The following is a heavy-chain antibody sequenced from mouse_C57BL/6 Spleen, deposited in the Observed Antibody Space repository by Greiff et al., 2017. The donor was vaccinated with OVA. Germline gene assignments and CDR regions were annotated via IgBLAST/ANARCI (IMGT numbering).Heavy chain of an antibody. J-gene: IGHJ4*01. Sequence: QVQLKESGPGLVQPSQSLSITCTVSGFSLTSYGVHWVRQSPGKGLEWLGVIWSGGSTDYNAAFISRLSISKDNSKSQVFCKMNSLQADDTARCYCARNGSSYEGAMDYWGQGTSVTVSS. D-gene: IGHD1-1*01. CDR2: IWSGGST. V-gene: IGHV2-2*01. CDR1: GFSLTSYG. CDR3: ARNGSSYEGAMDY.